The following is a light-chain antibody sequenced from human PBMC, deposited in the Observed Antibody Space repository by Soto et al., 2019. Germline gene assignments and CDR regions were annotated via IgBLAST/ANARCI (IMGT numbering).Light chain of an antibody. CDR2: GPS. V-gene: IGKV3-15*01. Sequence: EIVMTQSPATLSVSPGERATLSCRASQSVSSNLAWYQQKPGQAPRLLIYGPSTRATGIPATFSGTGSETEFTLTLSNLQSEAFADYYCQQYNNWPPLTFGQSTKVEIK. CDR3: QQYNNWPPLT. CDR1: QSVSSN. J-gene: IGKJ1*01.